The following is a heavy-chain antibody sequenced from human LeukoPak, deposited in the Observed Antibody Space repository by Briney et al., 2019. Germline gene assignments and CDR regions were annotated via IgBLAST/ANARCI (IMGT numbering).Heavy chain of an antibody. CDR2: ISGNGGST. Sequence: GGSLRLSCAASGFTFNSYAMTWVRQAPGKGREWVSSISGNGGSTYYTDSVKGRFTISRDNSKNTLYLQMNSLRAEDTAAYYCAKDLRVIVVTYYMDVWGKGTTVTVSS. V-gene: IGHV3-23*01. CDR1: GFTFNSYA. J-gene: IGHJ6*03. D-gene: IGHD2-2*01. CDR3: AKDLRVIVVTYYMDV.